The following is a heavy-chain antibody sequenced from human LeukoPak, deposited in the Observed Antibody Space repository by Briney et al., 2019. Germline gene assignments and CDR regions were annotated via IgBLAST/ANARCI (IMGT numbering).Heavy chain of an antibody. CDR2: TSGSGGST. D-gene: IGHD2-8*02. J-gene: IGHJ4*02. CDR3: AKRYCTGGTCCPDY. V-gene: IGHV3-23*01. CDR1: GFSFSNYA. Sequence: GGSLRLSCAASGFSFSNYAMSWVRQAPRKGLEWVSGTSGSGGSTYYAGSVRGRFTISRDNSKNTLYLQMNSLRDEDTAMYFCAKRYCTGGTCCPDYWGQGTVVTVSS.